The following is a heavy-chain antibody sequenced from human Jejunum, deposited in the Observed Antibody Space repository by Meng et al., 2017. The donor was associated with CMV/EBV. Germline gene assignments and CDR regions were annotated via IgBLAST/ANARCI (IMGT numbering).Heavy chain of an antibody. J-gene: IGHJ4*02. V-gene: IGHV7-4-1*02. CDR2: INTNTGNP. D-gene: IGHD5-24*01. CDR3: ARDSPLDGYSLLDY. CDR1: GYPFTRYP. Sequence: QVVLVQSGCGLKKPGALWKVSCKASGYPFTRYPMNWVRQAPGQGLEWMGWINTNTGNPTYAQGFTGRVVFSLDTSVSTAYLQINSLRADDTAVYYCARDSPLDGYSLLDYWGQGTLVTVSS.